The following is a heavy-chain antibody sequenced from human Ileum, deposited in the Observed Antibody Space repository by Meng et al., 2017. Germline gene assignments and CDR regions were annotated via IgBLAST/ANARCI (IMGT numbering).Heavy chain of an antibody. CDR1: GGTFNTYA. CDR2: IIPIFDTP. J-gene: IGHJ4*02. D-gene: IGHD2-21*02. V-gene: IGHV1-69*01. CDR3: ARGAVVATTYYFDS. Sequence: QVQLVRSGAEVKKPGSSVKVSCKVSGGTFNTYAISWVRQAPGQGLEWMGGIIPIFDTPNYAQKFQDRVTITADASTSTTYMELNGLMSEDTALYYCARGAVVATTYYFDSWGQGTLVTVSS.